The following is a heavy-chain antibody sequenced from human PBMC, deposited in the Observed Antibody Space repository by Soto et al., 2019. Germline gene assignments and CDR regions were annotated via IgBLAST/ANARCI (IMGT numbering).Heavy chain of an antibody. D-gene: IGHD5-18*01. V-gene: IGHV3-23*01. CDR1: GFTFSSYA. J-gene: IGHJ5*02. Sequence: GGSLRLSCAASGFTFSSYAMSWVRQAPGKGLEWVSAISGSGGSTYYADSVKGRFTISRDNSKNTLYLQMNSLGAEDTAVYYCANYVEGYSLDWFDPWGQGTLVTVSS. CDR3: ANYVEGYSLDWFDP. CDR2: ISGSGGST.